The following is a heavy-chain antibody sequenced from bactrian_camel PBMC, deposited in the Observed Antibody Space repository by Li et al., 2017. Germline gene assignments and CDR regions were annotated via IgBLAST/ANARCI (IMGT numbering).Heavy chain of an antibody. CDR2: INSDGRRT. CDR3: ATVQGVGGRDT. D-gene: IGHD2*01. CDR1: GITFSSYW. V-gene: IGHV3S1*01. J-gene: IGHJ4*01. Sequence: HVQLVESGGGLVQPGGSLRLSCAASGITFSSYWMWWVRQAPGKGREWVSTINSDGRRTDYADFVKGRFTISRDNAKNTLYLQMNSLKTEDTAVYYCATVQGVGGRDTRGQGTQVTVS.